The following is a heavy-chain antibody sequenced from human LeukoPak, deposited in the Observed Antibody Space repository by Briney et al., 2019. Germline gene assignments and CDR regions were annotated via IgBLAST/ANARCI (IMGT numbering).Heavy chain of an antibody. CDR3: ARAHYDFWSGYPTPFDY. V-gene: IGHV4-39*01. J-gene: IGHJ4*02. Sequence: SETLSLTCSVSGASISGSAYVWGWIRQPPGKGLEWIGSIYYSGSTYYNPSLKSRVTISVDTSKNQFSLKLSSVTAADTAVYYCARAHYDFWSGYPTPFDYWGQGTLVTVSS. CDR2: IYYSGST. CDR1: GASISGSAYV. D-gene: IGHD3-3*01.